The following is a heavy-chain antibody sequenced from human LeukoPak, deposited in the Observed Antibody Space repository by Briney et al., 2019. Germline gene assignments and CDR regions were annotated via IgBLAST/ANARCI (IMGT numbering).Heavy chain of an antibody. CDR3: PRGRSGSHHFDS. J-gene: IGHJ4*02. V-gene: IGHV3-30*04. D-gene: IGHD3-10*01. CDR1: GFTFSNYA. CDR2: ISYDGSNK. Sequence: GGSLRLSCVASGFTFSNYAMHWVRQAPGKRLEWVAIISYDGSNKYYADSVKGRFTISRDNSKNTLYLQMNSLRADDTAVYYCPRGRSGSHHFDSWGQGTLVTVPS.